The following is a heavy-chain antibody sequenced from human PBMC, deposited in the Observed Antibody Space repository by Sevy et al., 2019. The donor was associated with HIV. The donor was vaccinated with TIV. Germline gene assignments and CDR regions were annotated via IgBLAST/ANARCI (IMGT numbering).Heavy chain of an antibody. D-gene: IGHD3-16*01. V-gene: IGHV3-23*01. CDR1: GFTFRSYA. CDR2: ISGSGGST. CDR3: AKDVTLEGEHFDY. Sequence: GGSLRLSCAASGFTFRSYAMSWVRQAPGKGLEWVAVISGSGGSTFYADSVKGRFTISRDNSKNTLDLEMNSLRAEDTAVYYCAKDVTLEGEHFDYWGQGILVTVSS. J-gene: IGHJ4*02.